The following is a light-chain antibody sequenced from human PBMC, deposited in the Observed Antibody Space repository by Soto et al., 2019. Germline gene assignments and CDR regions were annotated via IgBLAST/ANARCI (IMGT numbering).Light chain of an antibody. Sequence: IVMTQSPATLSVAPGGRVTFSCRASQGISKKVAWYQHKPGQAPRLLISAVSTGATGVPARFSGSGSGTHFTLTISRLEPEDFAVYYCQQYGSSSTFGQGTRLEIK. CDR3: QQYGSSST. CDR1: QGISKK. V-gene: IGKV3-15*01. CDR2: AVS. J-gene: IGKJ5*01.